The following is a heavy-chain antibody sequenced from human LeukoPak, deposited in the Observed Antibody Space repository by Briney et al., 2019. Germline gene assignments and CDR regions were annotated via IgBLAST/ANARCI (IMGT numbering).Heavy chain of an antibody. CDR2: IIPIFGTA. D-gene: IGHD1-26*01. V-gene: IGHV1-69*06. Sequence: ASVKVSCEASGGTFSSYAISWVRQAPGQGLEWMGGIIPIFGTANYAQKFQGRVTMTEDTSTDTAYMELSSLRSEDTAVYYCATREFLVGATWRRAFDIWGQGTMVTVSS. J-gene: IGHJ3*02. CDR3: ATREFLVGATWRRAFDI. CDR1: GGTFSSYA.